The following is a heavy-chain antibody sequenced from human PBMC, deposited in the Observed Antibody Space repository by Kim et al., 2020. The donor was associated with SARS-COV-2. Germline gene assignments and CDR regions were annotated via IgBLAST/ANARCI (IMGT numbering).Heavy chain of an antibody. CDR1: GGSVSSGKW. J-gene: IGHJ4*02. V-gene: IGHV4-4*02. CDR3: VRHGSKYFDY. Sequence: SETLSLTCAVSGGSVSSGKWWSWVRQPPGKGLEWIGQSHHTGYSNYNASLKSRVTIAVDTSKNQLSLKLSSVTAADTAVYYCVRHGSKYFDYWGQGTLVSVSS. D-gene: IGHD1-26*01. CDR2: SHHTGYS.